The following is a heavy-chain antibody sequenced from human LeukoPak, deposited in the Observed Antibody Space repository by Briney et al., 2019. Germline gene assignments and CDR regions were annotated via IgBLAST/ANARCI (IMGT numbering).Heavy chain of an antibody. CDR2: ISGSGGST. D-gene: IGHD1-26*01. J-gene: IGHJ4*02. CDR1: GFTFSSYS. CDR3: ARGWELYFDY. V-gene: IGHV3-23*01. Sequence: GGSLRLSCTASGFTFSSYSMTWVRQAPGKGLEWASAISGSGGSTYYADSVKGRFTISRDNAKNSLYLQMNSLRAEDTALYYCARGWELYFDYWGQGTLVTASS.